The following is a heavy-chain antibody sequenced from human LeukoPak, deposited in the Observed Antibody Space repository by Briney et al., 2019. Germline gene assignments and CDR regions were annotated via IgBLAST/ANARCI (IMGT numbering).Heavy chain of an antibody. CDR3: AKGPDFKDY. V-gene: IGHV3-23*01. D-gene: IGHD3-3*01. Sequence: GGSLRLSCAASGFTVSSNYMNWVRQAPGKGLEWVSAISGSGGSTYYADSVKGRFTISRDNSKNTLYLQMNSLRAEDTAVYYCAKGPDFKDYWGQGTLVTVSS. CDR2: ISGSGGST. CDR1: GFTVSSNY. J-gene: IGHJ4*02.